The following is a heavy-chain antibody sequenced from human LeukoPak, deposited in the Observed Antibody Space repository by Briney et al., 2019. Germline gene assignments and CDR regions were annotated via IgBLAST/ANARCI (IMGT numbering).Heavy chain of an antibody. CDR2: ISGSGGTT. CDR1: GFTFSSYS. CDR3: AKCPTYYYDSSGYRYFDH. V-gene: IGHV3-23*01. J-gene: IGHJ4*02. D-gene: IGHD3-22*01. Sequence: PGGSLRLSCAASGFTFSSYSMNWVRQAPGKGLEWVSAISGSGGTTYYADSVKGRFTISRDNSKNTLYLQMNSLRAEDTAVYYCAKCPTYYYDSSGYRYFDHWGQGTLVTVSS.